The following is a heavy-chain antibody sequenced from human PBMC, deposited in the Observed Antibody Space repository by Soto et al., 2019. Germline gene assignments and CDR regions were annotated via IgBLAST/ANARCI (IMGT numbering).Heavy chain of an antibody. Sequence: QVQLVESGGGVVQPGRSVRLSCEASGFALSSYGMHWVRQAPGKGLEWVAIIWYDGSKKYFADSVKGRFTVSRDNSKKTLFLHMNNLRAEDTAVYDCARERGGTFGDYGGEDYWGQGTLVTVSS. CDR1: GFALSSYG. V-gene: IGHV3-33*01. D-gene: IGHD4-17*01. CDR2: IWYDGSKK. CDR3: ARERGGTFGDYGGEDY. J-gene: IGHJ4*02.